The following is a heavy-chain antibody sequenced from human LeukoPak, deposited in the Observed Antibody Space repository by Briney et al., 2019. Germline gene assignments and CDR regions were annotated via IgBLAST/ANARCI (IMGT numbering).Heavy chain of an antibody. V-gene: IGHV4-34*01. Sequence: SETLSLTCAVYGGSFSGYYWSWIRQPPGKGLEWIGEINHSGSTNYSPSLKSRVTISVDTSKNQFSLKLSSVTAADTAVYYCARGRITMVRGVTVLDYWGQGTLVTVSS. J-gene: IGHJ4*02. CDR1: GGSFSGYY. CDR2: INHSGST. D-gene: IGHD3-10*01. CDR3: ARGRITMVRGVTVLDY.